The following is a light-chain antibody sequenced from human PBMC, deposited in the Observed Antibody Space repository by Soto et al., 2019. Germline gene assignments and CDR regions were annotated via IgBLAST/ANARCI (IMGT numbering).Light chain of an antibody. CDR3: TSYASGSTHVV. CDR2: DVN. CDR1: SSDIGGYDY. Sequence: QSALTQPASVSGSPGQSITLSCTGTSSDIGGYDYVSWYQRHPGKAPKLIIYDVNNRPSGVPNRFSGSKSGNTASLTISGLQAEDAADYYCTSYASGSTHVVFGGGTQLTVL. J-gene: IGLJ2*01. V-gene: IGLV2-14*01.